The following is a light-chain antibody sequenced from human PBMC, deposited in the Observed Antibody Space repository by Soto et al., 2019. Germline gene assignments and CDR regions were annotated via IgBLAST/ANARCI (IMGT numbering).Light chain of an antibody. Sequence: EIVMTQSPATLSVSPGERATLSCRASQSVSSKLAWYQQKPGQGPRLLVYGASTSATGIPPRGGGSGSGTDNSLTTSSLEFADFAVYYGQHYNTWLCTFGQGTKVEIK. V-gene: IGKV3-15*01. CDR1: QSVSSK. J-gene: IGKJ1*01. CDR3: QHYNTWLCT. CDR2: GAS.